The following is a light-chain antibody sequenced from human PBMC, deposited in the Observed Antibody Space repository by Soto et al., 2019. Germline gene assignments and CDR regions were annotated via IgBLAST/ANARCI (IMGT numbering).Light chain of an antibody. CDR2: SAS. CDR3: QLYGKSRGYI. Sequence: VLTQSPGTLSLSPGERATLSCRANQGVDSNYLAWYQQKPGQSPRILIYSASARASGTPDRFSGSGSGADFTLTISRLEHEDLAVYYCQLYGKSRGYIFGQGTKLQI. V-gene: IGKV3-20*01. J-gene: IGKJ2*01. CDR1: QGVDSNY.